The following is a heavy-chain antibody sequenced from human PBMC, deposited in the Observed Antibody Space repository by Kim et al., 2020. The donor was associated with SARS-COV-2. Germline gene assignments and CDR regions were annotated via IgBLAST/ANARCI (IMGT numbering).Heavy chain of an antibody. V-gene: IGHV3-23*01. CDR2: ISGSGGST. J-gene: IGHJ4*02. D-gene: IGHD3-22*01. CDR3: AKDGDSGYDPDSSGYYPFDY. CDR1: GFTFSSYA. Sequence: GGSLRLSCAASGFTFSSYAMSWVRQAPGKGLEWVSAISGSGGSTYYADSVKGRFTISRDNSKNTLYLQMNSLRAEDTAVYYCAKDGDSGYDPDSSGYYPFDYWGQGTLVTVSS.